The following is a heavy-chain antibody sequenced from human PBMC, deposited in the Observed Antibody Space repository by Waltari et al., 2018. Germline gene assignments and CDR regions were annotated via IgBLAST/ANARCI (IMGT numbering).Heavy chain of an antibody. CDR3: ARQEIIVEVTGDGFDI. V-gene: IGHV4-34*01. J-gene: IGHJ3*02. CDR2: ISHSETT. Sequence: QVQLQQWGAGLLKPSETLSLTCAVYGGSFSGYYWSWIRQPPGKGLEWKGEISHSETTNNTPSLTRRVTISLDTSKNQFSLKLSSVTAADTAVYYCARQEIIVEVTGDGFDIWGQGTMVTVSS. D-gene: IGHD2-21*02. CDR1: GGSFSGYY.